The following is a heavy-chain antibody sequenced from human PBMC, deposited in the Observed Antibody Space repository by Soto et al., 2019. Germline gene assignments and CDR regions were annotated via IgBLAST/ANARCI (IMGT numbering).Heavy chain of an antibody. CDR1: GFTFSNAW. CDR2: IKSKTDGGTT. D-gene: IGHD6-13*01. CDR3: TTDVGYSSSWYGSGY. J-gene: IGHJ4*02. Sequence: GGSLRLSCAAPGFTFSNAWMSWVRQAPGKGLEWVGRIKSKTDGGTTDYAAPVKGRFTISRDDSKNTLYLQMNSLKTEGTAVYYCTTDVGYSSSWYGSGYWGQGTLVTVSS. V-gene: IGHV3-15*01.